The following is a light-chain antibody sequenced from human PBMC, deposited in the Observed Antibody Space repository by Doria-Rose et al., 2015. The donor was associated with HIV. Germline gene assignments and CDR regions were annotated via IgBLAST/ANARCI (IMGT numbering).Light chain of an antibody. CDR3: QQYYDTPS. J-gene: IGKJ3*01. CDR1: QSLLYTSKNY. V-gene: IGKV4-1*01. Sequence: TQSPESLGMSLGESATLNCKSNQSLLYTSKNYLAWYQQKPGQPPKLLIYWASTRQSGVPARCSGSGSGTDFTLTISSLEAEDVAVYYCQQYYDTPSFGPGTTVDIK. CDR2: WAS.